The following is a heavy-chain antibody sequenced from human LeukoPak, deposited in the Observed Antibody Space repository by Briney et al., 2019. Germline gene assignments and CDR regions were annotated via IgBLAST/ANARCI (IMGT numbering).Heavy chain of an antibody. J-gene: IGHJ3*02. V-gene: IGHV3-23*01. CDR2: ISGSGTST. D-gene: IGHD3-22*01. CDR1: GFTFTNYA. Sequence: GGSLRLSCAASGFTFTNYAMSWVRQAPGKGLEWVSAISGSGTSTYYADSVKGRFAISRDNSKNTLYLQMNSLRAEDTAVYYCATDSSGLDAFDIWGQGTMVTVSS. CDR3: ATDSSGLDAFDI.